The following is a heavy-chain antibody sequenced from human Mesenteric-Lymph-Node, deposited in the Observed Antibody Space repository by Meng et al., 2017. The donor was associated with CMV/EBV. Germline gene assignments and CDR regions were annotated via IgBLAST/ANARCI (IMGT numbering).Heavy chain of an antibody. Sequence: ASVKVSCKASGYTFISFAISWVRRAPGQGLEWMGSISAYNGNTNYAQRFQHRVTMTTDTSTNTVYMELKSLRSDDTAMYYCARIKIFRRETYYFDYWGQGTLVTVSS. CDR1: GYTFISFA. J-gene: IGHJ4*02. CDR3: ARIKIFRRETYYFDY. D-gene: IGHD3-9*01. CDR2: ISAYNGNT. V-gene: IGHV1-18*01.